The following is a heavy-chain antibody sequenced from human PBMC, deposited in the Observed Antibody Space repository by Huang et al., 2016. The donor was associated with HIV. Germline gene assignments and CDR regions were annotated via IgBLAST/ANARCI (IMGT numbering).Heavy chain of an antibody. J-gene: IGHJ6*02. CDR1: GGSFSGYY. CDR3: ARESKTGYKRRPGMDV. V-gene: IGHV4-34*01. Sequence: QVQLQQWGAGLLKPSETLSLTCAVYGGSFSGYYWSWIRQPPGEGLAWFGEINPSRTTHYTPALMRRVTISVDTSKKQFSLKLSSVTAADTAVYYCARESKTGYKRRPGMDVWGQGTTVTVSS. CDR2: INPSRTT. D-gene: IGHD5-12*01.